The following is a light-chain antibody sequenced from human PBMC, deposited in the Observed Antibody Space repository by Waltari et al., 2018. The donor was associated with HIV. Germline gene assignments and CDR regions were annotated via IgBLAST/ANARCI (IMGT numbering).Light chain of an antibody. CDR3: QSYDTSLSGSGV. J-gene: IGLJ2*01. Sequence: QSVLPQPPSVSGAPGQRGTTPCTGTHPNIGGGYDVHWYQQLPGTAPRVLIYGNSNRPSGVPDRFSGSKSGTSASLAITGLQAEDEADYYCQSYDTSLSGSGVFGGGTKLTVL. CDR1: HPNIGGGYD. CDR2: GNS. V-gene: IGLV1-40*01.